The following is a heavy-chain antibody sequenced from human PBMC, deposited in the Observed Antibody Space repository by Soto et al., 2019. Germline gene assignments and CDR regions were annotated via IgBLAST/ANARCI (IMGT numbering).Heavy chain of an antibody. J-gene: IGHJ5*02. CDR3: AKDLGFQGVNWFDP. CDR2: ISGSGGST. Sequence: GGSLRLSCAASGFTFSSYAMSWVRQAPGKGLEWVSAISGSGGSTYYADSVKVRFTISRDNSKNTLYLQMNSLRAEDTAVYYCAKDLGFQGVNWFDPWGQGTLVTVSS. CDR1: GFTFSSYA. V-gene: IGHV3-23*01. D-gene: IGHD7-27*01.